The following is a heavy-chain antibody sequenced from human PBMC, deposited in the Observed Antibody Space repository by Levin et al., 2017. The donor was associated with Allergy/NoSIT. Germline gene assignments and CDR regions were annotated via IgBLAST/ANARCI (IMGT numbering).Heavy chain of an antibody. Sequence: GGSLRLSCAASGFTFSDYWMSWVRQAPGKGLQWVANIKQDGSEKYYVDSVKGRFTILKDNAKNSMYLQMNSLRVEDTAVYYCARANWVFDYWGQGALVTVSS. CDR2: IKQDGSEK. D-gene: IGHD7-27*01. CDR3: ARANWVFDY. CDR1: GFTFSDYW. V-gene: IGHV3-7*01. J-gene: IGHJ4*02.